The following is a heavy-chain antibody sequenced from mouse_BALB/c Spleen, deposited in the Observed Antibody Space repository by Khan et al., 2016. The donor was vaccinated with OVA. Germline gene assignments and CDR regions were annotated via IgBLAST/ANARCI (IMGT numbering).Heavy chain of an antibody. CDR2: ISYSGST. J-gene: IGHJ3*01. CDR1: GYSITSDYA. CDR3: ARGRAY. V-gene: IGHV3-2*02. D-gene: IGHD3-3*01. Sequence: EVQLQESGPGLVKPSQSLSLTCTVTGYSITSDYARYWIRQFPGNKLEWMGYISYSGSTSYTPSLKSRITITRDTSKNQFFLQLNSLTTEDTATYYCARGRAYWGQGTLLTVSA.